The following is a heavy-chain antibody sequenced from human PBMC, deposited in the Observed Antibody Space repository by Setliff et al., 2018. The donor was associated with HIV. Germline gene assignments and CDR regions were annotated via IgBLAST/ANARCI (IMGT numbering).Heavy chain of an antibody. D-gene: IGHD3-16*02. J-gene: IGHJ4*02. CDR1: GGSFSGYY. Sequence: SETLSLTCAVYGGSFSGYYWSWIRQPPGKGLEWIGEINHSGSTNYKPSLKSRVTISVDTSKNQFSLKLSSVTAADTAVYYCARGHGYYDYVWGSYRSYYFDYWGQGTRVTVSS. CDR3: ARGHGYYDYVWGSYRSYYFDY. V-gene: IGHV4-34*01. CDR2: INHSGST.